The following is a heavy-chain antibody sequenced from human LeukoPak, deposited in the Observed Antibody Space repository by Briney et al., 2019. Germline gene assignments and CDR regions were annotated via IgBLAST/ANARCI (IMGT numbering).Heavy chain of an antibody. CDR3: ARVTVSGSYYYPFPY. V-gene: IGHV4-59*01. Sequence: SETPSLTCTVSGGSINSYYWTWIRQPPGKGLELIGHVYYSGSPYYSPSLKSRVTISVDTSKNQFSLKLSSVTAADTAVYYCARVTVSGSYYYPFPYWGQGTLVTVSS. CDR1: GGSINSYY. J-gene: IGHJ4*02. D-gene: IGHD3-10*01. CDR2: VYYSGSP.